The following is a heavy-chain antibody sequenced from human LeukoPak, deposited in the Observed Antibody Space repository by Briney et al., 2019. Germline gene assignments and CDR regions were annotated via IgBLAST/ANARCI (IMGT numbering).Heavy chain of an antibody. CDR1: GYIFTGYY. Sequence: ASVKVSCKASGYIFTGYYMHWVRQAPGQGLEWMGIINPSGGSTSYAQKFQGRVTMTRDMSTSTVYMELSSLRSEDTAVYYCAREALYSSSWFAFDTWGQGTMVTVSS. CDR3: AREALYSSSWFAFDT. CDR2: INPSGGST. J-gene: IGHJ3*02. D-gene: IGHD6-13*01. V-gene: IGHV1-46*01.